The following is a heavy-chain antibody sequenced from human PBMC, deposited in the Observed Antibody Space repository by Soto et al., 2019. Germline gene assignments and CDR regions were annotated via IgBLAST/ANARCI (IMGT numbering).Heavy chain of an antibody. CDR1: GYTFTSYY. V-gene: IGHV1-46*01. CDR3: ARDNVDTAPRRLYGMDV. J-gene: IGHJ6*02. CDR2: INPSGGST. D-gene: IGHD5-18*01. Sequence: ASVKVSCKASGYTFTSYYMHWVRQAPGQGLEWMGIINPSGGSTSYAQKFQGRVTMTRDTSTSTVYMELSSLRSEDTAVYYCARDNVDTAPRRLYGMDVWGQGTTVTVSS.